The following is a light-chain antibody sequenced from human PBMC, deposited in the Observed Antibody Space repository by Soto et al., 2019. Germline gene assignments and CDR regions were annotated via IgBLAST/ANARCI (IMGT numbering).Light chain of an antibody. CDR3: QHFYPTPPVT. V-gene: IGKV1-39*01. J-gene: IGKJ5*01. CDR2: AAS. CDR1: QSISNS. Sequence: DIQLTESPSSLSASVGDRVTITCRASQSISNSLNWYQQRPGRAPKLLIYAASTLQSGVPSRFSGSVSGTDFTLTISNLQPEELATDYCQHFYPTPPVTFGQGTRLEIK.